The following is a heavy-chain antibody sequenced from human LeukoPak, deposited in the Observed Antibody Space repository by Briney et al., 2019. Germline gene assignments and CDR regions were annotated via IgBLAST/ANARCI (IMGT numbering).Heavy chain of an antibody. CDR1: GYTLTELS. V-gene: IGHV1-24*01. J-gene: IGHJ3*02. CDR3: ATDALEGSYFAFDI. D-gene: IGHD1-26*01. Sequence: GASVKVSCKVSGYTLTELSMHWVRQAPGKGLEWMGGFDPEDGETIYAQKFQGRVTMTEDTSTDTAYMELSSLRSEDTAVYYCATDALEGSYFAFDIWGQGTMVTVSS. CDR2: FDPEDGET.